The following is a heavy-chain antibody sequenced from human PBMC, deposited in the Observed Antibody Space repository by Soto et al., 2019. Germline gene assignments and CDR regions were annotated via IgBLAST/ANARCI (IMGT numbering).Heavy chain of an antibody. D-gene: IGHD6-13*01. CDR3: ASDQYSSSDYGRVG. V-gene: IGHV1-2*02. CDR2: INPNSGGT. Sequence: HWVRQASGRGNEWMGWINPNSGGTNYAQKFRGRVTMTRDTSISTAYMELSRLRSDDTAVYYCASDQYSSSDYGRVGRG. J-gene: IGHJ6*02.